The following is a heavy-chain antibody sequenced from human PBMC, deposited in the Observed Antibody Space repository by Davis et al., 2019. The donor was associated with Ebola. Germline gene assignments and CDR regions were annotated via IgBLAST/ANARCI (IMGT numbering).Heavy chain of an antibody. CDR1: GFTFSGPA. Sequence: GESLKISCAASGFTFSGPAIHCVRLASGNGLEWVGRIRSKANSYATTYAASVTGRFTISRDDSKNTAYLQMNSLKTEDTAVYYCTSHTYYYGSGSYFSWGQGTLVTVSS. D-gene: IGHD3-10*01. CDR3: TSHTYYYGSGSYFS. CDR2: IRSKANSYAT. V-gene: IGHV3-73*01. J-gene: IGHJ5*02.